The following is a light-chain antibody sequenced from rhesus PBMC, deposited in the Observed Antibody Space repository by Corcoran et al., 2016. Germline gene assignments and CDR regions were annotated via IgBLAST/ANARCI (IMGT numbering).Light chain of an antibody. CDR2: GAS. V-gene: IGKV3-42*01. Sequence: EIVMTQSPATLSLSPGERATLSCRASQSVSSSLAWYQQKPGQAPTLHIYGASSRATDLPDRFSGSGSGTEFTLTISSLGPKSVGVYCCQQDYSWPWTFGQGTKVEIK. CDR3: QQDYSWPWT. CDR1: QSVSSS. J-gene: IGKJ1*01.